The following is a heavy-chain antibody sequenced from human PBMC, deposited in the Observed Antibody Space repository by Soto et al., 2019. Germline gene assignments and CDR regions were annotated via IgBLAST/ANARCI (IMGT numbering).Heavy chain of an antibody. CDR2: ISYGGTT. CDR3: TRELYTYGPTNWFDP. V-gene: IGHV3-49*04. D-gene: IGHD5-18*01. J-gene: IGHJ5*02. CDR1: GFTFSSYG. Sequence: PGGSLRLSCGASGFTFSSYGMHWVRQAPGKGLEWVAVISYGGTTEYAASVKGRFTISRDDSKSIAYLQMNSLKTEDTAVYYCTRELYTYGPTNWFDPWGQGTLVTVSS.